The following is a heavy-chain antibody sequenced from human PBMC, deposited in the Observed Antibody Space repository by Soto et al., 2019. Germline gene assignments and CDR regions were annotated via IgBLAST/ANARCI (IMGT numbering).Heavy chain of an antibody. CDR1: GFTFSSYW. V-gene: IGHV3-7*01. CDR2: IKQDGSGK. CDR3: ARHPPGGDYYYMDV. J-gene: IGHJ6*03. Sequence: GGSLRLSCAASGFTFSSYWMSWVRQAPGKGLEWVANIKQDGSGKYYVDSVKGRFTISRDNAKNSLYLQMNSLRAEDTAVYYCARHPPGGDYYYMDVWGKGTTVTVSS. D-gene: IGHD1-26*01.